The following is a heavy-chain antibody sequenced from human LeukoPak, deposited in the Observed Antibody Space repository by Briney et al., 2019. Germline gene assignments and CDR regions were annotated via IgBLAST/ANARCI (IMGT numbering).Heavy chain of an antibody. J-gene: IGHJ4*02. Sequence: SETLSLTCAVYGGSFSGYYWSWIRQPPGKGLEWIGEINHSGSTYYNPSLKSRVTISRDTSKNQFSLKLSSVTAADTAVYYCARRIVVAGLFDYWGQGTLVTVSS. CDR1: GGSFSGYY. V-gene: IGHV4-34*09. D-gene: IGHD6-19*01. CDR3: ARRIVVAGLFDY. CDR2: INHSGST.